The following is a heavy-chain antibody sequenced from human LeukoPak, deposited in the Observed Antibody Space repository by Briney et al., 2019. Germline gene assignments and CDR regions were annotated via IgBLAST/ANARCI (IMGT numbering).Heavy chain of an antibody. J-gene: IGHJ4*02. D-gene: IGHD5-18*01. Sequence: GGSLRLSCAASGFTFSSYAMHWVRQAPGKGLEWVAVISYDGSNKYYADSVKGRFTISRDNSKNTLYLQMNSLRAEDTAVYYCARDGASYGFDYWGQGTLVTVSS. V-gene: IGHV3-30*04. CDR2: ISYDGSNK. CDR3: ARDGASYGFDY. CDR1: GFTFSSYA.